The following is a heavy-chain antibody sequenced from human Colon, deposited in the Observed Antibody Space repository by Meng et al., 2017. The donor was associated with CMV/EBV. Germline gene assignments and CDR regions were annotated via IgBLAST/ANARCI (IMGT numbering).Heavy chain of an antibody. CDR1: GDSVNSGAYY. CDR3: AREGGGIAAVRRADYYGLDV. V-gene: IGHV4-61*08. Sequence: ESLKISCTVSGDSVNSGAYYWSWIRQPPGKGLEWIGYIYSRGSSSYNPSLESRVTLSIDTSKNQFALRLTSVTAADTAVYYCAREGGGIAAVRRADYYGLDVWGQGTTVTVSS. D-gene: IGHD6-13*01. J-gene: IGHJ6*02. CDR2: IYSRGSS.